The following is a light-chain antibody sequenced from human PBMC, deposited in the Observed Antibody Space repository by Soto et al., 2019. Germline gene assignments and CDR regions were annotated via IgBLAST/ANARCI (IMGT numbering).Light chain of an antibody. CDR3: QQYNNWPPTWT. Sequence: EIVMTQSPATLSVSPGERATLSCSASQSVSSNLAWYQQKPGQAPRLLIYGASTRATGIPARFSGSGSGTEFTLHISSLQSEDFAVYYWQQYNNWPPTWTFGQGTKVEIK. V-gene: IGKV3-15*01. CDR1: QSVSSN. J-gene: IGKJ1*01. CDR2: GAS.